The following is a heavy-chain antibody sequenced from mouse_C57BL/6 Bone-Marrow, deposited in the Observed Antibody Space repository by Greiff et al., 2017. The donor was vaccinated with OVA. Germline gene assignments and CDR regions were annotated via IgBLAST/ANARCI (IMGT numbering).Heavy chain of an antibody. CDR1: GYTFTSYG. Sequence: VMLVESGAELARPGASVKLSCKASGYTFTSYGISWVKQRTGQGLEWIGEIYPRSGNTYYNEKFKGKATLTADKSSSTAYMELRSLTSEDSAVYFCARGTTVAHYFDYWGQGTTLTVSS. CDR2: IYPRSGNT. J-gene: IGHJ2*01. D-gene: IGHD1-1*01. V-gene: IGHV1-81*01. CDR3: ARGTTVAHYFDY.